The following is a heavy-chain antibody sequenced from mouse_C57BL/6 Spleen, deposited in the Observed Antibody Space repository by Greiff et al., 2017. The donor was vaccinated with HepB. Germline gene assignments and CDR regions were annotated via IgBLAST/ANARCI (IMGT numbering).Heavy chain of an antibody. J-gene: IGHJ3*01. Sequence: QVQLQQSGAELMKPGASVKLSCKATGYTFTGYWIEWVKQRPGHGLEWIGEILPGSGSTNYNEKFKGKATFTADTSSNTAYMQLSSLTTEDSAIYCCAGATAQAYGAYWGQGTLVTVSA. CDR3: AGATAQAYGAY. V-gene: IGHV1-9*01. CDR2: ILPGSGST. CDR1: GYTFTGYW. D-gene: IGHD3-2*02.